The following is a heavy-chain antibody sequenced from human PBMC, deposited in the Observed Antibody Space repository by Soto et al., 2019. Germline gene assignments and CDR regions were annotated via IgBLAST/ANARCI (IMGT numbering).Heavy chain of an antibody. J-gene: IGHJ6*02. CDR2: IYYSGST. V-gene: IGHV4-61*01. CDR3: ARDQLGGWRYYYYYGMDV. D-gene: IGHD3-16*01. CDR1: GGSVSSGSYY. Sequence: PSETLSLTCTVSGGSVSSGSYYWSWIRQPPGKGLEWIGYIYYSGSTNYNPSLKSRVTISVDTSKNQFSLKLSSVTAADTAVYYCARDQLGGWRYYYYYGMDVWGQGTTVTVSS.